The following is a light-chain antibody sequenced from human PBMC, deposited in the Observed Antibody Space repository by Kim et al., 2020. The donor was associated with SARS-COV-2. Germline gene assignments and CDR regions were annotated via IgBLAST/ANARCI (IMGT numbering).Light chain of an antibody. J-gene: IGKJ3*01. Sequence: EIVLTQSPGTLSLSPGERATLSCRASQSVSSTQVAWYQQKPGQAPRLLIYGASSRATGIPDRFSGSGSGTVFTLTISRLEPEDFAVYYCQQYGTSRTFGPGTKVDIK. CDR2: GAS. V-gene: IGKV3-20*01. CDR3: QQYGTSRT. CDR1: QSVSSTQ.